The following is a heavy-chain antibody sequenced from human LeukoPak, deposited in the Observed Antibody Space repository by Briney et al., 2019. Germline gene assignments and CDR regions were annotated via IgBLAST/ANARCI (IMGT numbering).Heavy chain of an antibody. CDR3: AKEVKAATNWFDP. J-gene: IGHJ5*02. D-gene: IGHD6-25*01. CDR1: GFTFSSYA. V-gene: IGHV3-23*01. Sequence: PGGSLRLSCAASGFTFSSYAMSWVRQAPGKGLEWVSGISYSGGSTYYADSVKGRFTISRDNSKNTLYLQMNSLGAEDTAVYFCAKEVKAATNWFDPWGQGTLVTVSS. CDR2: ISYSGGST.